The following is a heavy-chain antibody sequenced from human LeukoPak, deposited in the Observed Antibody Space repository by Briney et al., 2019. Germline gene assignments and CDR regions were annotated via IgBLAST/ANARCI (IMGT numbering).Heavy chain of an antibody. CDR2: IRYDGSNK. D-gene: IGHD6-19*01. CDR3: AKQFGSGWYSWFDP. J-gene: IGHJ5*02. V-gene: IGHV3-30*02. Sequence: GGSLRLSCAASGFTFSSYGMHWVRQAPGKGLEWVAFIRYDGSNKYYADSVKGRFTISRDNSKNTLYLQMNSLRAEDTAVYYCAKQFGSGWYSWFDPWGQGTLVTVSS. CDR1: GFTFSSYG.